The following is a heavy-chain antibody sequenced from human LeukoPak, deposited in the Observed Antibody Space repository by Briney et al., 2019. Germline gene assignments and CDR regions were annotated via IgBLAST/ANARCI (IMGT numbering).Heavy chain of an antibody. CDR3: ASERSGRPNHFDY. CDR1: GGSISSSNW. J-gene: IGHJ4*02. V-gene: IGHV4-4*02. CDR2: IYHSGST. D-gene: IGHD1-26*01. Sequence: SETLSLTCAVSGGSISSSNWWSWVRQPPGKGLEWIGEIYHSGSTNYNPSLKSRVTISVDKSKNQFSLKLSSVTAADTAVYYCASERSGRPNHFDYWGQGTLVTVSS.